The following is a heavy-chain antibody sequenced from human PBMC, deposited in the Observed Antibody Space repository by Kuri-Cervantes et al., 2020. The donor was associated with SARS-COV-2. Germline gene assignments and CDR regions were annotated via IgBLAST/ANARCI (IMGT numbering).Heavy chain of an antibody. Sequence: QVKLEQSGAELVRPGTSVKMSCKASGYTFTNNWIGGAKQRPGHGLEWIGDIFPGGTNSNYNEKFKVKATLTADKSSSTTYMQFNSLTSEDSDIYYCARDDTYGYVYFDYWGQGTTLTVSS. J-gene: IGHJ4*01. D-gene: IGHD1-1*01. CDR2: IFPGGTNS. CDR1: GYTFTNNW. V-gene: IGHV1-46*01. CDR3: ARDDTYGYVYFDY.